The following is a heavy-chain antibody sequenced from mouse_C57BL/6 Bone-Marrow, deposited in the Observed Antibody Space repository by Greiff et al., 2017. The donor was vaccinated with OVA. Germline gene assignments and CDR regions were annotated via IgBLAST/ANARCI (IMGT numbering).Heavy chain of an antibody. D-gene: IGHD2-4*01. J-gene: IGHJ4*01. CDR1: GYTFTSYW. Sequence: VKLQQPGAELVKPGASVKLSCKASGYTFTSYWMHWVKQRPGRGLEWIGRIDPNSGGTKYNEKFKGKATLTVDTSSSTAYMELHSLTSEDSAVYFCARGLRQYYYAMDYWGQGTSVTVSS. CDR3: ARGLRQYYYAMDY. V-gene: IGHV1-62-3*01. CDR2: IDPNSGGT.